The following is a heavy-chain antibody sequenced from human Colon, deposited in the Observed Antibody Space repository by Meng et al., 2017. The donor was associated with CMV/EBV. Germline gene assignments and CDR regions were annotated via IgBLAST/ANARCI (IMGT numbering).Heavy chain of an antibody. V-gene: IGHV3-23*01. CDR3: AKERQIIFRLGEFSLDS. CDR1: GFTFSSYG. CDR2: ISGRGGST. Sequence: GESLEISCAASGFTFSSYGMNWVRQAPGRGLEWVSTISGRGGSTYYADSVKGRFTISRDNAKNTLYLQINSLRGDDTAVYYCAKERQIIFRLGEFSLDSWGPGTVVTVSS. J-gene: IGHJ4*02. D-gene: IGHD3-16*01.